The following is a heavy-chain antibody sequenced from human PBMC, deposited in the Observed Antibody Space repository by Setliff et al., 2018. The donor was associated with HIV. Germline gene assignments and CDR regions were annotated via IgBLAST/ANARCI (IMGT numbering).Heavy chain of an antibody. CDR2: INPNNGGT. D-gene: IGHD3-22*01. CDR3: ARDGYYDSSGYSAFDI. V-gene: IGHV1-2*06. CDR1: GYTFTDYY. Sequence: ASVKVSCKASGYTFTDYYIHWVRQAPGQGLEWMGRINPNNGGTNYAQKFQGRVTMTRDTSINTAYMELSRLRSDDTAVYYCARDGYYDSSGYSAFDIWGQGTMVTVSS. J-gene: IGHJ3*02.